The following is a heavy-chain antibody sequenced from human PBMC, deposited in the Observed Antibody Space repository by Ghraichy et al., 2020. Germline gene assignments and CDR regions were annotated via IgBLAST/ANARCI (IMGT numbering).Heavy chain of an antibody. V-gene: IGHV4-59*01. CDR3: ARSVDTAMDDFDY. CDR2: IYYSGST. J-gene: IGHJ4*02. D-gene: IGHD5-18*01. Sequence: SETLSLTCTVSGGSISSYYWSWIRQPPGKGLEWIGYIYYSGSTNYNPSLKSRVTISVNTSKNQFSLKLSSVTAADTAVYYCARSVDTAMDDFDYWGQGTLVTVSS. CDR1: GGSISSYY.